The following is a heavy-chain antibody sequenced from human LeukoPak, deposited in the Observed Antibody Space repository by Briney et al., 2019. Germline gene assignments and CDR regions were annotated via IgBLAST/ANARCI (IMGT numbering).Heavy chain of an antibody. D-gene: IGHD2-15*01. CDR3: ARRGGGSWYYFDY. Sequence: SETLSLTCTVSGGSISSSNSYWDWIRQPPAMELEWVGNIYYSGSTNYNASLKSRVTISVDTSKNQFSLKVSSVTAADTALYYCARRGGGSWYYFDYWGQGTLVTVSS. V-gene: IGHV4-39*01. CDR1: GGSISSSNSY. J-gene: IGHJ4*02. CDR2: IYYSGST.